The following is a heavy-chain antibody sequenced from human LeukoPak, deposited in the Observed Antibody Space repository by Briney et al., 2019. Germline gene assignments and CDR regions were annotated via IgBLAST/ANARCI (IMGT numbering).Heavy chain of an antibody. CDR2: INPNSGGT. CDR1: GYTFTGYY. Sequence: PAASVKVSCKASGYTFTGYYMHWVRQAPGQGLEWMGWINPNSGGTNYAQKFQGWVTMTRDTSISTAYMELSSLRSEDTAVYYCARSNYYDSSGYPPGNAFGIWGQGTMVTVSS. J-gene: IGHJ3*02. V-gene: IGHV1-2*04. CDR3: ARSNYYDSSGYPPGNAFGI. D-gene: IGHD3-22*01.